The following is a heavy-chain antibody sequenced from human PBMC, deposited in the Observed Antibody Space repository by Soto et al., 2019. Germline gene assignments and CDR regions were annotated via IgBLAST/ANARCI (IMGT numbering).Heavy chain of an antibody. CDR1: GFTFSSYS. V-gene: IGHV3-21*01. CDR2: ISSSSSYI. D-gene: IGHD4-17*01. CDR3: ARDPPAPPDYLRAFDI. Sequence: GSLRLSCAASGFTFSSYSMNWVRQAPGKGLEWVSSISSSSSYIYYADSVKGRFTISRDNAKNSLYLQMNSLRAEDTAVYYCARDPPAPPDYLRAFDIWGQGTMVTVSS. J-gene: IGHJ3*02.